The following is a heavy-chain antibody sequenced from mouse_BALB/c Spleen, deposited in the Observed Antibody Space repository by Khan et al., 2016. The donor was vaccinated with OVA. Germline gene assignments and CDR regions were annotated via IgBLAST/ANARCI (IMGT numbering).Heavy chain of an antibody. D-gene: IGHD2-2*01. CDR1: GYTFTSYW. CDR2: INPSDSES. Sequence: QLQQSGAELVRPGASVKLSCKASGYTFTSYWMNWVRQRPRQGLEWIGKINPSDSESHYNQIFKDKATLTVDKSSGTAYMQLSSLTSEDSAVYYCARREKYGYDPSWFAYWGQGTLVIVSA. CDR3: ARREKYGYDPSWFAY. J-gene: IGHJ3*01. V-gene: IGHV1-52*01.